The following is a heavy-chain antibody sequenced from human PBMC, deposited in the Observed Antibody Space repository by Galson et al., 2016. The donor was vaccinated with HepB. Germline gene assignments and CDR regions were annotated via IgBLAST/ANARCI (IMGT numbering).Heavy chain of an antibody. CDR2: IDPGDSET. V-gene: IGHV5-51*01. D-gene: IGHD5-12*01. J-gene: IGHJ5*02. CDR1: GYSFTGFW. CDR3: VRQARSAYEGTWFDP. Sequence: QSGAEVKKPGESLKISCKGSGYSFTGFWIAWVRQMPGKGLEWMGIIDPGDSETRYSPSLQDQVTISADKSITTAYLQWSSLKASDTAMYYCVRQARSAYEGTWFDPWGQGTLVTVSS.